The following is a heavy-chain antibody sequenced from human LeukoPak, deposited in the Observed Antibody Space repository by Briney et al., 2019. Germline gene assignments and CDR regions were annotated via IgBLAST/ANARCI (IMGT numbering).Heavy chain of an antibody. D-gene: IGHD3-10*01. CDR1: GFIFSDYS. J-gene: IGHJ3*02. V-gene: IGHV3-21*01. CDR2: ISSSSSNT. CDR3: ASFGSGSNLDAFDI. Sequence: GGSLRLSCAASGFIFSDYSLNWVRQAPGKGLVWVSSISSSSSNTKYADSVKGRFTISRDNAKNSLYLQMNSLRDEDTAVYYCASFGSGSNLDAFDIWGQGTMVTVST.